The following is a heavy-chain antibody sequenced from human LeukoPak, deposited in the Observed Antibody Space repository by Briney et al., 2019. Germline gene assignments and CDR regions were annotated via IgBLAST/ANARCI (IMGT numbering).Heavy chain of an antibody. CDR1: GGSFSGYY. CDR2: INHSGST. V-gene: IGHV4-34*01. Sequence: SETLSLTCAVYGGSFSGYYWSWIRQPPGKGLEWIGEINHSGSTNYNPSLKSRVTISVDTPKNQFSLKLSSVTAADTAVYYCARGFRRVDYWGQGTLVTVSS. J-gene: IGHJ4*02. CDR3: ARGFRRVDY.